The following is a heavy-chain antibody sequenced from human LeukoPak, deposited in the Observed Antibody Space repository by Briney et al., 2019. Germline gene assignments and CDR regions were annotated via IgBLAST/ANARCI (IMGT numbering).Heavy chain of an antibody. CDR1: GFTFRTSG. D-gene: IGHD3-22*01. Sequence: GGSLRLSCAASGFTFRTSGMSWVRQAPGKGLEWVSAISGSGVSTYYADSVKGRFTISRDNSKNTLYLQMNSLRAEDTAVYYCARARYDSSGYYSIFDYWGQGTLVTVSS. J-gene: IGHJ4*02. V-gene: IGHV3-23*01. CDR2: ISGSGVST. CDR3: ARARYDSSGYYSIFDY.